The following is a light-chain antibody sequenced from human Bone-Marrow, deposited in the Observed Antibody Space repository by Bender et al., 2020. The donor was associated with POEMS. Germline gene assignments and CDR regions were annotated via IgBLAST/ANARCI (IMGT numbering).Light chain of an antibody. V-gene: IGLV2-14*03. CDR2: AVS. J-gene: IGLJ3*02. Sequence: QSALTQPASVSGSPGQSITISCAGTSSDVGGSNFVSWYQHHPGKAPKLMTYAVSNRPSGVSNRFSGSRSGNTASLTISGLQAEDEADYYCNSHTSSITWVFGGGTKLTVL. CDR3: NSHTSSITWV. CDR1: SSDVGGSNF.